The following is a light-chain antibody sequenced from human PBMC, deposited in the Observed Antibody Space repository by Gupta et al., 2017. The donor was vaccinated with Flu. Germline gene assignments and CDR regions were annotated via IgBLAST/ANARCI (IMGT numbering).Light chain of an antibody. Sequence: EVVLTQSPAPLSLSPGERATLSCRASQSVKGALAWYQQKPGQAPRLLVYDASNRAAGIPVKFSGSGSGTDFTLTISNLEPEDFAVYYCQQRADWPLTFGGGTKVEIK. CDR1: QSVKGA. CDR2: DAS. V-gene: IGKV3-11*01. J-gene: IGKJ4*01. CDR3: QQRADWPLT.